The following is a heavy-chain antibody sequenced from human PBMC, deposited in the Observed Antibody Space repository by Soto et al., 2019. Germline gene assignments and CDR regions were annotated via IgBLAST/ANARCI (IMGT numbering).Heavy chain of an antibody. V-gene: IGHV3-23*01. J-gene: IGHJ5*02. CDR3: AKNRAAAGSPPFDP. CDR1: GLPFRTIA. D-gene: IGHD6-13*01. CDR2: IRGSGGST. Sequence: EVQLLESGGGLVQPGGSRSLSCAASGLPFRTIAITWAPQAPGKGRGWVSAIRGSGGSTYYADSVKGRFTISRDNSKNTLYLQMNSLRAEDTAVYYCAKNRAAAGSPPFDPWGQGTLVTVSS.